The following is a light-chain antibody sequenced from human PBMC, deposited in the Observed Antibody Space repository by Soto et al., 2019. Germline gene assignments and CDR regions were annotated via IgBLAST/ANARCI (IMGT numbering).Light chain of an antibody. J-gene: IGKJ5*01. Sequence: VLTQSTGTLSLSPGERATLSCRASQSVSSTYLAWYQQKPGQAPRLLIYGASSRATGIPDRFSGSGSGTDFTLTISRLEPEDYAVYYCQQYGRSPPTFGQGTRLEL. CDR1: QSVSSTY. CDR3: QQYGRSPPT. V-gene: IGKV3-20*01. CDR2: GAS.